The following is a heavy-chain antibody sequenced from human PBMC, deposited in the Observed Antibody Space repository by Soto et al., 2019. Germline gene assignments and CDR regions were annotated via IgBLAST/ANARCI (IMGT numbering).Heavy chain of an antibody. CDR3: ARGVPDYSNINWFDP. CDR2: IYYSGST. V-gene: IGHV4-31*03. J-gene: IGHJ5*02. D-gene: IGHD4-4*01. Sequence: KPSETLSLTCTVSGGSISSGGYYWSWIRQHPGKGLEWIGYIYYSGSTYYNPSLKSRVTISVDTSKNQFSLKLSSVTAADTAVYYCARGVPDYSNINWFDPWGQGALVTVSS. CDR1: GGSISSGGYY.